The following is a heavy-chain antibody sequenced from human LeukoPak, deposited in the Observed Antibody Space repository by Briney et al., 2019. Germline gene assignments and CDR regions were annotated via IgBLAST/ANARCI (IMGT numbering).Heavy chain of an antibody. CDR2: INTNTGNP. CDR1: GYTFTSYD. Sequence: GASVKVSCKASGYTFTSYDINWVRQATGQGLEWMGWINTNTGNPTYAQGFTGRFVFSLDTSVSTAYLQISSLKAEDTAVYYCARLKTHDYGDWEGAFDIWGQGTMVTVSS. D-gene: IGHD4-17*01. V-gene: IGHV7-4-1*02. J-gene: IGHJ3*02. CDR3: ARLKTHDYGDWEGAFDI.